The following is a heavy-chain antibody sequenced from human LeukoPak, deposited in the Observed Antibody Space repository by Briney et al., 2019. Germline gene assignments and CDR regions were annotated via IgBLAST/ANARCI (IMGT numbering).Heavy chain of an antibody. V-gene: IGHV3-30*04. CDR3: ARNANDYYYYYMDV. Sequence: GGSLRLSCAASGFTFSSYAMHWVRQAPGKGLEWVAVISYDGSNKYYADSVKGRFTISRDNSKNTLYLQMNSLRAVDTAVYYCARNANDYYYYYMDVWGKGTTVTVSS. CDR1: GFTFSSYA. D-gene: IGHD1-1*01. J-gene: IGHJ6*03. CDR2: ISYDGSNK.